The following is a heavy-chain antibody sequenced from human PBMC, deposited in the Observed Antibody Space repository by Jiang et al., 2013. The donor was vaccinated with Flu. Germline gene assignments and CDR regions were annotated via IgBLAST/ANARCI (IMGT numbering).Heavy chain of an antibody. CDR1: GFTFSAYA. D-gene: IGHD6-19*01. Sequence: QLVESGGGLGXPGGSLRLSCAASGFTFSAYAMSWVRQAPGKGLEWVSSISGTDDSTYYIDSVKGRFTISRDNSKNTLYLQLNSLRVEDTALYYCAKDAVSGDYGGVLDYWGQGTLVTVSS. CDR2: ISGTDDST. CDR3: AKDAVSGDYGGVLDY. J-gene: IGHJ4*02. V-gene: IGHV3-23*04.